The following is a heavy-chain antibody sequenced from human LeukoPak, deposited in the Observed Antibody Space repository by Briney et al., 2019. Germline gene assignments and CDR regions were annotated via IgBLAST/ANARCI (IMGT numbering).Heavy chain of an antibody. D-gene: IGHD3-22*01. CDR1: GFTFSISA. J-gene: IGHJ3*02. CDR3: AREYYYDSSGYADAFDI. Sequence: AGGSLRLSCAASGFTFSISAMIWVRQAPGKGLEWVSVIYSGGSTYYADSVKGRFTISRDNSKNTLYLQMNSLRAEDTAVYYCAREYYYDSSGYADAFDIWGQGTMVTVSS. V-gene: IGHV3-53*01. CDR2: IYSGGST.